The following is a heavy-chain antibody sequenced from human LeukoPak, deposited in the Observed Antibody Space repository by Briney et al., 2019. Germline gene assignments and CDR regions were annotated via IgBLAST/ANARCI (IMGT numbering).Heavy chain of an antibody. V-gene: IGHV4-59*01. Sequence: PSETLSHTCTVSGGSISSYYWSWIRQPPGKGLEWIGYIYYSGSTNYNPSLKSRVTISVDTSKNQFSLKLSSVTAADTAVYYCAGILWFGELFGPINDYYYMDVWGKGTTVTVSS. J-gene: IGHJ6*03. CDR1: GGSISSYY. D-gene: IGHD3-10*01. CDR2: IYYSGST. CDR3: AGILWFGELFGPINDYYYMDV.